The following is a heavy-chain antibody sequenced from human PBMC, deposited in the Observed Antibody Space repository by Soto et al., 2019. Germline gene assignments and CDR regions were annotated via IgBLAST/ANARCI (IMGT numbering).Heavy chain of an antibody. V-gene: IGHV3-21*01. CDR1: GFSFDDYA. D-gene: IGHD6-13*01. J-gene: IGHJ4*02. CDR2: ISSSSSYI. Sequence: GSLRLSCAASGFSFDDYAMNWVRQAPGKGLEWVSSISSSSSYIYYADSVKGRFTISRDNAKNSLYLQMNSLRAEDTAVYYCARDEIAKEFDYWGQGTLVTVSS. CDR3: ARDEIAKEFDY.